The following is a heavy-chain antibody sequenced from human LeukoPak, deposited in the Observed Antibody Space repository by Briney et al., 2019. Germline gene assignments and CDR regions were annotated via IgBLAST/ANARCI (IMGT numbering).Heavy chain of an antibody. CDR3: ARAFSGYYFDY. J-gene: IGHJ4*02. D-gene: IGHD5-12*01. CDR1: GYSISSGYF. CDR2: IYHSGST. Sequence: SQTLSLTCSVSGYSISSGYFWDWIRQPPGKGLEWIGSIYHSGSTYYNPSLKSRVTISIDTSKNQFSLNLSSVTAADTAVYYCARAFSGYYFDYWGQGTLVTVSS. V-gene: IGHV4-38-2*02.